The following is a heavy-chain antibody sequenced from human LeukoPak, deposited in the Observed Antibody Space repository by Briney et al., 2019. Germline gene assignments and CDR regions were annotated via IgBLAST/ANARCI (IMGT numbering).Heavy chain of an antibody. CDR3: ARDKGGLYGDYD. Sequence: GRSLRLSCAASGFTFSSYAMHWVRQAPGKGLEWVAVISYDGSNKYYADSVKGRFTISRDNSKNTPYLQMNSLRAEDTAVYYCARDKGGLYGDYDWGQGTLVTVSS. V-gene: IGHV3-30-3*01. CDR1: GFTFSSYA. D-gene: IGHD4-17*01. J-gene: IGHJ4*02. CDR2: ISYDGSNK.